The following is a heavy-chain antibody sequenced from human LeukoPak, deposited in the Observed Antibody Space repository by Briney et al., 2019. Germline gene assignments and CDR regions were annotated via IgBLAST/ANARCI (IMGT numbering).Heavy chain of an antibody. CDR2: IYYSGST. D-gene: IGHD3-3*01. CDR3: ARGDFWSGYSWFDP. CDR1: GGSISSSSYY. J-gene: IGHJ5*02. Sequence: SETLSLTCTVSGGSISSSSYYWGWIRQPPGKGLEWIGGIYYSGSTHYNPSLKSRVTISVDTSKTQFSLKLSSVTAADTAVYYCARGDFWSGYSWFDPWGQGTLVTVSS. V-gene: IGHV4-39*07.